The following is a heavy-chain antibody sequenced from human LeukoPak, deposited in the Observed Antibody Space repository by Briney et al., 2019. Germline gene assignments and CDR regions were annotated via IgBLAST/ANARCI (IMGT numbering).Heavy chain of an antibody. J-gene: IGHJ4*02. CDR2: IYPGGSDT. Sequence: GESLKISCKGSGYSFTSYWIGWVRQMPGKGLEWMGIIYPGGSDTRYSPSFQGQVTISADKSISTAYLQWSSLKASDTAMYYCARRPVRHVWGSYRHNYFDYWGQGTLVTVSS. D-gene: IGHD3-16*02. CDR1: GYSFTSYW. V-gene: IGHV5-51*01. CDR3: ARRPVRHVWGSYRHNYFDY.